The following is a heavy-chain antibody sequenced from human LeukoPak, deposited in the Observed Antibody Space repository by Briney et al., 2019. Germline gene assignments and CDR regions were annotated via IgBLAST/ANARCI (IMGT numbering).Heavy chain of an antibody. CDR3: ARVFSAWYSSSWSSYNWFDP. CDR2: IYYSGST. V-gene: IGHV4-38-2*02. CDR1: GNSFGDYY. J-gene: IGHJ5*02. Sequence: PSEALSLTCTVSGNSFGDYYWSWIRQPAGKGLEWIGSIYYSGSTYYNPSLKSRVTISVDTSKNQFSLKLSSVTAADTAVYYCARVFSAWYSSSWSSYNWFDPWGQGTLVTVSS. D-gene: IGHD6-13*01.